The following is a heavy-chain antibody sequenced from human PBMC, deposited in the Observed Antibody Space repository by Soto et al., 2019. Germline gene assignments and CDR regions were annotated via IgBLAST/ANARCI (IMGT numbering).Heavy chain of an antibody. CDR1: GGTFSSYT. V-gene: IGHV1-69*08. Sequence: QVQLVQSGAEVKKPGSSVKVSCKASGGTFSSYTISWVRQAPGQGLEWMGRIIPILGIANYAQKFQGRVPITADQSTSTAYMELSSLRSEDTAVYYCAREFRYLDWSPTPIDYWGQGTLVTVSS. CDR3: AREFRYLDWSPTPIDY. D-gene: IGHD3-9*01. CDR2: IIPILGIA. J-gene: IGHJ4*02.